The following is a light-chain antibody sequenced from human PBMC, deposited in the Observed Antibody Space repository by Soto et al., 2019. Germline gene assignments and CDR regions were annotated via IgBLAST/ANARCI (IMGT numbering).Light chain of an antibody. CDR3: KSYSGSNPYV. V-gene: IGLV2-8*01. CDR2: EVV. CDR1: KNDIGVYDF. J-gene: IGLJ1*01. Sequence: QSALTQPPSASGSPGQSVTISCTGTKNDIGVYDFVSWYQHHPGKAPRLIIYEVVQRPSGVPDRFSGSKSGNTASLTVSGLPAADEADYCCKSYSGSNPYVFGSGTQVTVL.